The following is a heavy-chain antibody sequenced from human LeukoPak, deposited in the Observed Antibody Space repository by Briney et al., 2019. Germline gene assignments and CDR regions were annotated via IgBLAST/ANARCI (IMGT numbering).Heavy chain of an antibody. J-gene: IGHJ4*02. CDR2: IYYSGST. V-gene: IGHV4-59*01. CDR1: GGSISSYY. CDR3: ARVSGYDWESFYDY. Sequence: PSETLSLTCTVSGGSISSYYWSWIRQPPGKGLEWIGYIYYSGSTNYNPSLKSRVTISVDTSKNQFSLRLSSVTAADTAVYYCARVSGYDWESFYDYWGQGTLVTVSS. D-gene: IGHD5-12*01.